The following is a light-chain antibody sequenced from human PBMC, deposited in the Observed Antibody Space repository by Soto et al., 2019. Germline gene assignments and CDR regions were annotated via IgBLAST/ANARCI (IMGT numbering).Light chain of an antibody. CDR3: QQWGGSPPRYT. J-gene: IGKJ2*01. Sequence: EIVLTQSPDTLSVSPGERATLSCRASQSISSSFLAWYQQKPGQAPRLLIYGASSRATGIPDRFSGSGSGTDFTLTIRRLEHEDVAVYYCQQWGGSPPRYTFGQGTKLEIK. CDR1: QSISSSF. V-gene: IGKV3-20*01. CDR2: GAS.